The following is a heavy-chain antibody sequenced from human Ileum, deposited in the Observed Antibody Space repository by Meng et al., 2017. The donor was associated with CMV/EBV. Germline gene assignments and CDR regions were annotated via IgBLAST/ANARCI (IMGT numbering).Heavy chain of an antibody. CDR2: ISAYNGNT. CDR1: GYTFSSYG. J-gene: IGHJ4*02. D-gene: IGHD3-10*01. CDR3: ARDGELLREGLWGY. Sequence: KASGYTFSSYGISWVRQAPGQGLEWMGWISAYNGNTNYAQRFQGRITMTTDTSTSTAYMELRSLRSDDTAVYYCARDGELLREGLWGYWGQGTLVTVSS. V-gene: IGHV1-18*01.